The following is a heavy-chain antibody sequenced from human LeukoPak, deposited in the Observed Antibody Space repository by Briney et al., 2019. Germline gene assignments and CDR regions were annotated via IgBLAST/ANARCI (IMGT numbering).Heavy chain of an antibody. CDR2: SSWNSGSI. V-gene: IGHV3-9*01. D-gene: IGHD1-26*01. CDR1: GFTFDDYA. CDR3: AKDGSYLSYYYYYMDV. J-gene: IGHJ6*03. Sequence: PGGSLRLSCAASGFTFDDYAMHWVRQAPGKGLEWVSGSSWNSGSIGYADSVTGRFTISRDNAKNSLYLQMNSLRAEDTALYYCAKDGSYLSYYYYYMDVWGKGTTVTVSS.